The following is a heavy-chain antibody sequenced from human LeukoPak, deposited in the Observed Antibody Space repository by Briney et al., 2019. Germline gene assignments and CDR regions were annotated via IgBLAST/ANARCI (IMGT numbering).Heavy chain of an antibody. CDR2: ISAYNGNT. CDR1: GYTFTSYG. CDR3: ARVGGGSNRGADDY. J-gene: IGHJ4*02. V-gene: IGHV1-18*01. Sequence: GASVKVSCKASGYTFTSYGISWVRQAPGQGLEWMGWISAYNGNTNYAQKLQGRVTMTTDTSTSTAYMELSSLRSEDTAVYYCARVGGGSNRGADDYWGQGTLVTVSS. D-gene: IGHD4/OR15-4a*01.